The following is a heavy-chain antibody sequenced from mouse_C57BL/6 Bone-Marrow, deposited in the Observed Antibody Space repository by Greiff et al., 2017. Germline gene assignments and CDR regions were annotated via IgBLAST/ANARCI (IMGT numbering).Heavy chain of an antibody. V-gene: IGHV1-15*01. CDR2: IDPETGGT. CDR3: TRFDYYGSFDY. Sequence: QVQLKESGAELVRPGASVTLSCKASGYTFTDYEMHWVKQTPVHGLEWIGAIDPETGGTAYNQKFKGKAILTADKSSSTAYMELRSLTSEDSAVXYCTRFDYYGSFDYWGQGTTLTVSS. CDR1: GYTFTDYE. J-gene: IGHJ2*01. D-gene: IGHD1-1*01.